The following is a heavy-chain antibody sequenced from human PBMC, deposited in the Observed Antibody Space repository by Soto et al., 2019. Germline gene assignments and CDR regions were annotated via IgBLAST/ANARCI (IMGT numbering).Heavy chain of an antibody. Sequence: QVQLVQSGAEEKKPGASVKVSCKASGYTFTSYAMHWVRQAPGQRLEWMGWINAGNGNTKYSQKFQGRVTITRDTSASTAYMELSGLRSEDTAVYYCARADYGDYGTIYYYGMDVWGQGTTVTVSS. J-gene: IGHJ6*02. CDR1: GYTFTSYA. CDR2: INAGNGNT. V-gene: IGHV1-3*05. D-gene: IGHD4-17*01. CDR3: ARADYGDYGTIYYYGMDV.